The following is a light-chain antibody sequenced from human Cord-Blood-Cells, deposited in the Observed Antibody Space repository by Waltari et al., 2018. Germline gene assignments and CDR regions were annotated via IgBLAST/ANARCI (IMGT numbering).Light chain of an antibody. CDR2: RDS. Sequence: SYALTQPLLVSVALGPTARITCGGNTNGSKNVHWYQQKPGQAPVLVIYRDSNRPSGIPERFSGSNSGNTATLTISRAQAGDEADYYCQVWDSSTAWVFGGGTKLTVL. CDR3: QVWDSSTAWV. CDR1: TNGSKN. V-gene: IGLV3-9*01. J-gene: IGLJ3*02.